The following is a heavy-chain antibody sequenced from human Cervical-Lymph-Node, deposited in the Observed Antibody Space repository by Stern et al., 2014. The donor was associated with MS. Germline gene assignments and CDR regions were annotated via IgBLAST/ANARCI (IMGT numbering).Heavy chain of an antibody. CDR1: GFTFSNYA. D-gene: IGHD6-6*01. V-gene: IGHV3-30*04. Sequence: VQLVQSGGGVVQPGRSLRLSCAASGFTFSNYAMHWIRQAPGKGLEWVAVISYDGPLKYYAVSVKGRFTISRDTSKSTLYLQMNSLRAEDTALYYCARVGIEYSTSYPIDYWGQGTLVTVSS. CDR2: ISYDGPLK. CDR3: ARVGIEYSTSYPIDY. J-gene: IGHJ4*02.